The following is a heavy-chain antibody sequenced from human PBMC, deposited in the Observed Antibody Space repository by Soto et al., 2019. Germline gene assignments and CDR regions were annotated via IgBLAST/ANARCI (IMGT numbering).Heavy chain of an antibody. D-gene: IGHD4-17*01. J-gene: IGHJ6*02. CDR1: GASINGGGYY. CDR3: ARDPSYGDYSYYGMDV. V-gene: IGHV4-31*03. Sequence: QVQLQESGPGLVKPSQTLSLTCTASGASINGGGYYWSWIRQHPGKGLEWIGSIYYSGNTYYSPSLKSRVTISVDTSKNHFSLRLTSVTAADTAVYYCARDPSYGDYSYYGMDVWGQGTTVTVSS. CDR2: IYYSGNT.